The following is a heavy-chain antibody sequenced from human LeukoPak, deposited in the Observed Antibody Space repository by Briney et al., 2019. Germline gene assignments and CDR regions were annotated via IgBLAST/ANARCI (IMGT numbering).Heavy chain of an antibody. V-gene: IGHV4-34*01. Sequence: SETLSLTCAVYGGSFSGYYWSWIRQPPGKGLEWIGEINHSGSTNYNPSLKSRVTISVDTSKNQFSLKLSSVTAADTAVYYCARAPDRGPVTMVRGVITHYFDYWGQGTLVTVSS. CDR3: ARAPDRGPVTMVRGVITHYFDY. CDR2: INHSGST. J-gene: IGHJ4*02. CDR1: GGSFSGYY. D-gene: IGHD3-10*01.